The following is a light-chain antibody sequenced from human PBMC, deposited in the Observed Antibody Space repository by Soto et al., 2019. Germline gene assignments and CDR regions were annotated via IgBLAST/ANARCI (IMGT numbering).Light chain of an antibody. CDR2: EVD. Sequence: QSALTQPPSASGSPGQSLTISCTGTSSDVGGWNYVSWFQHHPGKAPKLMIYEVDKRPSGVPDRFSGSKSGNTASLTVSGLQAEDEGDYYCSSDAGRNTVVFGGGTKLTVL. CDR3: SSDAGRNTVV. V-gene: IGLV2-8*01. CDR1: SSDVGGWNY. J-gene: IGLJ2*01.